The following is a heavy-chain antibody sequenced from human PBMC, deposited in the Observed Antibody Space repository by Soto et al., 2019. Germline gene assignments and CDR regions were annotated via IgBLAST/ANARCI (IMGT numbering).Heavy chain of an antibody. J-gene: IGHJ4*02. Sequence: QVQLVQSGAEVKKPGAAVKVSCKASGYIFINYLIYWVRQAPGQRLEWMGWINAGNGNTGYSQRFQGRVTITRDTSASIAYMEMSRLTSEDAAVYYCARGGYSYGYLGYSDYWGQGTLVTVSS. D-gene: IGHD5-18*01. CDR2: INAGNGNT. CDR1: GYIFINYL. CDR3: ARGGYSYGYLGYSDY. V-gene: IGHV1-3*01.